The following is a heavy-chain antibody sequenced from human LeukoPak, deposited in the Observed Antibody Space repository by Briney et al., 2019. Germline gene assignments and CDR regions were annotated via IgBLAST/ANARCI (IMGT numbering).Heavy chain of an antibody. D-gene: IGHD6-13*01. CDR1: AFTFSTYS. Sequence: GGSLRLSCAASAFTFSTYSMNWVRQAPGKGLEWVSSISSSSLYIYYADSVKGRFTISRDNAKNSLYLQMNSLRAEDTAVYYCARVGIRIAAPDYWGQGTLVTVSS. CDR3: ARVGIRIAAPDY. J-gene: IGHJ4*02. CDR2: ISSSSLYI. V-gene: IGHV3-21*01.